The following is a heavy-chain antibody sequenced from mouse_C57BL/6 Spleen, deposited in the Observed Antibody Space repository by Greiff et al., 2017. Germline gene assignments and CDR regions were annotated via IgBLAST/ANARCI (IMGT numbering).Heavy chain of an antibody. CDR3: ARSGYYYGSSNYFDY. V-gene: IGHV1-55*01. CDR1: GYTFTSYW. CDR2: IYPGSGST. D-gene: IGHD1-1*01. J-gene: IGHJ2*01. Sequence: QVQLQQSGAELVKPGASVKMSCKASGYTFTSYWITWVKQRPGQGLEWIGEIYPGSGSTNYNEKFKSKATLTVDTSSSTAYMQLSSLTSEDSAVYYCARSGYYYGSSNYFDYWGQGTTLTVSS.